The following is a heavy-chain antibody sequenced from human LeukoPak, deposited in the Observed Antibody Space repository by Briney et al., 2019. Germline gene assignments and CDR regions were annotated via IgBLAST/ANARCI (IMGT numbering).Heavy chain of an antibody. CDR1: GGSISISSYY. D-gene: IGHD6-13*01. V-gene: IGHV4-39*02. J-gene: IGHJ4*02. Sequence: SETLSLTCTVSGGSISISSYYWGWIRQPPDKGLEWIGSIYYSGSTYYNPSLKSRVTISVDTSKNHFSLKLSSVTAADTAVYYCARLLAGGGMPAAGPWVSPGYWGQGTLVTVSS. CDR3: ARLLAGGGMPAAGPWVSPGY. CDR2: IYYSGST.